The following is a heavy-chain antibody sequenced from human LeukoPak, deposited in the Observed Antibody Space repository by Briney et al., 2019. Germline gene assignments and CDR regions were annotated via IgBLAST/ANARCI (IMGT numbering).Heavy chain of an antibody. Sequence: ASVKVSCKASGYTFTSYGISWVRQAPGQGLEWMGWISAYNGNTNYAQKLQGRVTMTTDTSTSTVYMELRSLRSDDTAVYYCARDATMVRGVKYYYYYYGMDVWGQGTTVTVSS. CDR3: ARDATMVRGVKYYYYYYGMDV. V-gene: IGHV1-18*01. D-gene: IGHD3-10*01. CDR2: ISAYNGNT. J-gene: IGHJ6*02. CDR1: GYTFTSYG.